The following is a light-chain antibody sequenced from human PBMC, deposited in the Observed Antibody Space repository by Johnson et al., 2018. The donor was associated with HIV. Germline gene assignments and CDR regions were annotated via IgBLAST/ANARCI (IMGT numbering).Light chain of an antibody. CDR2: QDS. CDR3: GAWDSSLRTAF. CDR1: KLGDKY. V-gene: IGLV3-1*01. Sequence: TQPPSVSVSPGQTASITCSGDKLGDKYACWYQQKPGQSPVLVIYQDSKRPSGIPDRFSGSKSGTSATLGITGLQTGDEADYYCGAWDSSLRTAFFGTGTKVTVL. J-gene: IGLJ1*01.